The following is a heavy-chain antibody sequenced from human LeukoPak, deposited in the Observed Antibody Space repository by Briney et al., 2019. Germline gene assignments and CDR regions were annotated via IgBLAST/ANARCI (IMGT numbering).Heavy chain of an antibody. D-gene: IGHD6-19*01. Sequence: GGSLRLSCAASGFTFSDYSMNWVRQAPRRGLEGVSSISSNSAHILYADSVTGRFTISRDNAKNSLYLQMNSLSAEATALYYCARFETVAVAAEDYWGQGTLVTVSS. V-gene: IGHV3-21*01. CDR2: ISSNSAHI. CDR1: GFTFSDYS. J-gene: IGHJ4*02. CDR3: ARFETVAVAAEDY.